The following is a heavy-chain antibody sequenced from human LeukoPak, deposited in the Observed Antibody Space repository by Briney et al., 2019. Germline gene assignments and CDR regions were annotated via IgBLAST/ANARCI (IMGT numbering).Heavy chain of an antibody. CDR3: ARGGKGYDILTGYYIHEPFDY. D-gene: IGHD3-9*01. J-gene: IGHJ4*02. CDR2: INHSGST. CDR1: GGSFSGYY. V-gene: IGHV4-34*01. Sequence: SETLSLTCAVYGGSFSGYYWSWIRQPPGKGLEWIGEINHSGSTNYNPSLKSRVTISVDTSKNQFSLKPSSVTAADTAVYYCARGGKGYDILTGYYIHEPFDYWGQGTLVTVSS.